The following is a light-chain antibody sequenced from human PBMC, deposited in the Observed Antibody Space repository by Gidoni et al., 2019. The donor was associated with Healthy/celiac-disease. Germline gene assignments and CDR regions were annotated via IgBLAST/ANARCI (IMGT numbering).Light chain of an antibody. V-gene: IGLV1-40*01. J-gene: IGLJ1*01. CDR3: QSYDSSLSGPYV. CDR1: SSNFGAGYD. CDR2: GNS. Sequence: QSVLTQPPSVSGAPGQRVTISCTGSSSNFGAGYDVHWYQQLPGTAPKLLIYGNSNRASGVPDRFSGSKSGTSASLAITGLQAEDEADYYCQSYDSSLSGPYVFGTGTKVTVL.